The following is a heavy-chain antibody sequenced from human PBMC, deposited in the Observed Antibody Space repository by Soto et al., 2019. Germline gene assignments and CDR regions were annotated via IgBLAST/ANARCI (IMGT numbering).Heavy chain of an antibody. J-gene: IGHJ4*02. CDR3: ARGKVVALGY. D-gene: IGHD2-15*01. CDR2: IYHRGST. Sequence: QLQLQESGSGLVKPSQTLSLTCAVSGGSISSGGYSWIWIRQPPGKGLEWIGYIYHRGSTYYNPSLKSRVTILVARSKTQFPLKLSAVTAADTAVYYCARGKVVALGYCGQGTLVTFSS. V-gene: IGHV4-30-2*01. CDR1: GGSISSGGYS.